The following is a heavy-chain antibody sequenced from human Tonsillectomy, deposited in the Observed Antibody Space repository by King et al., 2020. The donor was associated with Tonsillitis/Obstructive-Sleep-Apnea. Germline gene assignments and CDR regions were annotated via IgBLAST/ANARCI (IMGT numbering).Heavy chain of an antibody. V-gene: IGHV4-59*01. CDR3: ASQYYYYSSGYYREYFQH. J-gene: IGHJ1*01. CDR2: MYYIGST. CDR1: GGSISSYY. D-gene: IGHD3-22*01. Sequence: QLQESGPGLVKPSETLSLTCTVSGGSISSYYWSWIRQPPGKGLEWIGYMYYIGSTNYNPSLKSRVTISVDTSKNQFSLKLSSVTAADTAVYYCASQYYYYSSGYYREYFQHWGQGTLVTVSS.